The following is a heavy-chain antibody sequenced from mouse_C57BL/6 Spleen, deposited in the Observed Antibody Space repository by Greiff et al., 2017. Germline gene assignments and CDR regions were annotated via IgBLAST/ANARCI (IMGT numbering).Heavy chain of an antibody. CDR3: ARMRGNSYFDY. CDR2: IDPSDSYT. Sequence: QVQLQQPGAELVMPGASVKLSCKASGYTFTSYWMHWVKQRPGQGLEWIGEIDPSDSYTNYNQKFKGKSTLTVDKSSSTAYMQRSSLTSEDSAVYYCARMRGNSYFDYWGQGTTLTVSS. J-gene: IGHJ2*01. CDR1: GYTFTSYW. D-gene: IGHD2-1*01. V-gene: IGHV1-69*01.